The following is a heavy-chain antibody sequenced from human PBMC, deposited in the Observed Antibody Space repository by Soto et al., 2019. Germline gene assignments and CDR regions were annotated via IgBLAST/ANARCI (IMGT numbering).Heavy chain of an antibody. CDR2: IYYSGST. CDR3: ARDQFYGGNSYYYYYGMDV. J-gene: IGHJ6*02. D-gene: IGHD2-21*02. V-gene: IGHV4-59*01. Sequence: PSETLSLTCTVSGRSISSYYWSWIRQPPGKGLEWIGYIYYSGSTNYNPSLKSRVTISVDTSKNQFSLKLSSVTAADTAVYYCARDQFYGGNSYYYYYGMDVWGQGTTVTVSS. CDR1: GRSISSYY.